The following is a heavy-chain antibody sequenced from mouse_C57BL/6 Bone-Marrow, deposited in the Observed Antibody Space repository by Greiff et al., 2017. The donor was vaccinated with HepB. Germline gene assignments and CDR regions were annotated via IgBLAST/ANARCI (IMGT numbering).Heavy chain of an antibody. Sequence: DVHLVESGAELVRPGASVKLSCTASGFNIKDDYMHWVKQRPEQGLEWIGWIDPENGDTEYASKFQGKATITADTSSNTSYLQLSSLTSEDTAVYYCTVITTVVATDWYFDVWGTGTTVTVSS. CDR2: IDPENGDT. CDR3: TVITTVVATDWYFDV. J-gene: IGHJ1*03. V-gene: IGHV14-4*01. CDR1: GFNIKDDY. D-gene: IGHD1-1*01.